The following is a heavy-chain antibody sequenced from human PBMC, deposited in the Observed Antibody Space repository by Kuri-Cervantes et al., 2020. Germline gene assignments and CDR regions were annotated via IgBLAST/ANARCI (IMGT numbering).Heavy chain of an antibody. CDR3: ARAPRSPAAAADFDY. Sequence: ASVKVSCKASGYTFTSYDINWVRQATGQGLEWMGWMNPNSGNTGYAQKFQGRVTMTRNTSISTAYMELNSLRSEDTAVYYCARAPRSPAAAADFDYWGQGTLVTVSS. D-gene: IGHD6-13*01. CDR1: GYTFTSYD. CDR2: MNPNSGNT. J-gene: IGHJ4*02. V-gene: IGHV1-8*01.